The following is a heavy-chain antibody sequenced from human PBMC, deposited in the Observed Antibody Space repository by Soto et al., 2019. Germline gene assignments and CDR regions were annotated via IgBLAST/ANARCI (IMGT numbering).Heavy chain of an antibody. J-gene: IGHJ4*02. CDR2: IYHSGST. CDR1: GYSISSGYY. CDR3: ARESPSYGSDY. V-gene: IGHV4-38-2*02. D-gene: IGHD5-18*01. Sequence: SETLSLTCAVSGYSISSGYYWGWIRQPPGKGLEWIGSIYHSGSTYYNPSLKSRVTISVDTSKNQFSLKLSSVTAADTAVYYCARESPSYGSDYWGQGTLVTVSS.